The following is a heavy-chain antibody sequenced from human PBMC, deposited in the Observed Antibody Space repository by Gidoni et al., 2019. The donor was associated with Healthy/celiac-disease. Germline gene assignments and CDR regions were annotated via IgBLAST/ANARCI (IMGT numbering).Heavy chain of an antibody. J-gene: IGHJ4*02. Sequence: QVQLQQWGAGLLKPSETLSLTCAVYGGSFSGYYWSWIRQPPGKGLEWIGEINHSGSTNYNPSLKSRVTISVDTSKNQFSLKLSSVTAADTAVYYCANYYYDSSGYPYYFDYWGQGTLVTVSS. CDR1: GGSFSGYY. V-gene: IGHV4-34*01. D-gene: IGHD3-22*01. CDR3: ANYYYDSSGYPYYFDY. CDR2: INHSGST.